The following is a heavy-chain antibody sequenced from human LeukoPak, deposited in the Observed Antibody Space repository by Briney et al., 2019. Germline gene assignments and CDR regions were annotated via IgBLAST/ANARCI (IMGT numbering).Heavy chain of an antibody. Sequence: GGSLRLSCAASGFSFSSYSMNWVRQAPGKGLEWVSSIYSSSSHIYYADSVKGRFTISRDNAKNSLYLQMNSLRAEDTAVYYCARIRDYYDSSGIEDYWGQGTLVTVSS. CDR2: IYSSSSHI. CDR1: GFSFSSYS. CDR3: ARIRDYYDSSGIEDY. J-gene: IGHJ4*02. V-gene: IGHV3-21*01. D-gene: IGHD3-22*01.